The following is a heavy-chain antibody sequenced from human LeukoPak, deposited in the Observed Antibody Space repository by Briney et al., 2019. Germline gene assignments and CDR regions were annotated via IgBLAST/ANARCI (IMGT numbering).Heavy chain of an antibody. D-gene: IGHD2-15*01. CDR2: IYAGDSDT. V-gene: IGHV5-51*01. CDR1: GYSFSSYW. J-gene: IGHJ4*02. CDR3: ARPLGYCSGASCYFYYFDY. Sequence: GESLKSSCKGSGYSFSSYWIGWVRQMPGKGLEWMGTIYAGDSDTRYSPSFQGQVTISADKSIRTAYLQWSSLKASDTAMYYCARPLGYCSGASCYFYYFDYWGQGTLVTVSS.